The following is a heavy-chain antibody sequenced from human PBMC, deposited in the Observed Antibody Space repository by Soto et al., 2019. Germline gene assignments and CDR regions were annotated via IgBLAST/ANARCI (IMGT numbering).Heavy chain of an antibody. CDR2: ISGSGGST. Sequence: PGGSLRLSCAASGFTFSSYAMSWVRQAPGKGLEWVSAISGSGGSTYYADSVKGRFTISRDNSKNTLYLKKNSLRAEDTAVYYCAKDNSNYKAYYYSGGMDVWGQGTTVTVS. CDR1: GFTFSSYA. CDR3: AKDNSNYKAYYYSGGMDV. D-gene: IGHD4-4*01. V-gene: IGHV3-23*01. J-gene: IGHJ6*02.